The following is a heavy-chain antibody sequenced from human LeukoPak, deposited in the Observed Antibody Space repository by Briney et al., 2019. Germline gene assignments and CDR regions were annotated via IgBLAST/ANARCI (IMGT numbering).Heavy chain of an antibody. D-gene: IGHD2-2*01. CDR1: GGSISSSSYY. CDR2: IYYSGST. Sequence: SETLSLTCTVSGGSISSSSYYWGWIRQPPGKGLEWIGIIYYSGSTYYNPSLKSRLTISVDTSKNQFSLKLSSVTATDTAVYYCARRGYCSSTSCYEFWFDPWGQGTLVTVSS. V-gene: IGHV4-39*01. J-gene: IGHJ5*02. CDR3: ARRGYCSSTSCYEFWFDP.